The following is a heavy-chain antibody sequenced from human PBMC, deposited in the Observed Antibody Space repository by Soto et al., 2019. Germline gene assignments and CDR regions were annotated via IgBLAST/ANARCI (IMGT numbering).Heavy chain of an antibody. CDR1: GGSVSSGSYY. Sequence: QVQLQESGPGLVKPSETLSLTCTVSGGSVSSGSYYWSWIRQPPGKGLEWIGYIYYSGSTNYNPSLKSRVTLSVDTSKNQFSLKLSSVTAADTAVYYCARTSSGWYGYWGQGTLVTVSS. CDR2: IYYSGST. V-gene: IGHV4-61*01. D-gene: IGHD6-19*01. J-gene: IGHJ4*02. CDR3: ARTSSGWYGY.